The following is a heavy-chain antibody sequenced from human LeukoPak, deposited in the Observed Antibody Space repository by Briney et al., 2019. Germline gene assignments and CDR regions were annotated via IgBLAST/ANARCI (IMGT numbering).Heavy chain of an antibody. V-gene: IGHV1-3*01. D-gene: IGHD3-16*01. CDR1: GYTFNSHP. CDR3: ARNPVGGNAFDI. J-gene: IGHJ3*02. Sequence: ASVKVSCKASGYTFNSHPMHWVRQAPGQRLEWMGWINADNGNTRYSQKFQGRVTITRDTSASTAYMELSSLRSEDTAVYYCARNPVGGNAFDIWGQGTMVTVSS. CDR2: INADNGNT.